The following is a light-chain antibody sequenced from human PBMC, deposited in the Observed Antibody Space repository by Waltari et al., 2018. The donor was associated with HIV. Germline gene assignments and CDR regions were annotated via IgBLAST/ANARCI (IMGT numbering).Light chain of an antibody. J-gene: IGKJ2*01. V-gene: IGKV2-30*02. CDR1: QSLVHTDGYTY. CDR3: MQGTHWPPGYT. CDR2: NVS. Sequence: DVVMTQSPLSMCVSLGQTASISCKSSQSLVHTDGYTYLNWFRQRPGQSPRRLIYNVSNRDSGVPDRFSGSGSGTDFTLEINRVEAEDVGVYYCMQGTHWPPGYTFGQGTKLEIK.